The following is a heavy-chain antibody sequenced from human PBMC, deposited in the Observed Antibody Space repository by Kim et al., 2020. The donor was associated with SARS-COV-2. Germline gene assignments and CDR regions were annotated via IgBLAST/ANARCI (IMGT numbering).Heavy chain of an antibody. Sequence: GGSLRLSCAASGFTFSSYAMHWVRQAPGKGLEWVAVISYDGSNKYYADSVKGRFTISRDNSKNTLYLQMNSLRAEDTAVYYCARDRDPWFGELLFPQNWFDPWGQGTLVTVSS. V-gene: IGHV3-30*04. J-gene: IGHJ5*02. CDR3: ARDRDPWFGELLFPQNWFDP. CDR2: ISYDGSNK. D-gene: IGHD3-10*01. CDR1: GFTFSSYA.